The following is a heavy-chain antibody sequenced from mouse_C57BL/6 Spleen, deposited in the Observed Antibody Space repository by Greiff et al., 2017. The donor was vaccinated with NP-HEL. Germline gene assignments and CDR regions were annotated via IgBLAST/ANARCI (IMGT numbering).Heavy chain of an antibody. Sequence: EVKLMESGEGLVKPGGSLKLSCAASGFTFSSYAMSWVRQTPEKRLEWVAYISSGGDYIYYADTVKGRFTISRDNARNTLYLQMSSLKSEDTAMYYCTREGYGSSYLDYWGQGTTLTVSS. V-gene: IGHV5-9-1*02. CDR1: GFTFSSYA. D-gene: IGHD1-1*01. CDR3: TREGYGSSYLDY. J-gene: IGHJ2*01. CDR2: ISSGGDYI.